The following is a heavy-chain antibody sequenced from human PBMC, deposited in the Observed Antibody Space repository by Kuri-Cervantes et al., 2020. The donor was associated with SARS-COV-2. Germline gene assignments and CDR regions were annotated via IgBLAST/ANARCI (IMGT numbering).Heavy chain of an antibody. CDR2: ITTGGDTP. J-gene: IGHJ4*02. Sequence: GGSLRLSCAASGFTFSSYAMSWVRQAPGKGLEWVSGITTGGDTPFYAGSVRGRFLISRDNSKDTVYLQMNTLRADDTGMYYCAAYTPRGDYWGQGTLVTVSS. D-gene: IGHD2-2*02. V-gene: IGHV3-23*01. CDR3: AAYTPRGDY. CDR1: GFTFSSYA.